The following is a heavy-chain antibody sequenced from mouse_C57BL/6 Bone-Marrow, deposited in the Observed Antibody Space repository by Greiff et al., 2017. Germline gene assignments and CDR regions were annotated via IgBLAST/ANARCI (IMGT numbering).Heavy chain of an antibody. CDR1: GYTFTSYW. CDR3: ASQIYGRSYVEFAY. D-gene: IGHD1-1*01. V-gene: IGHV1-55*01. Sequence: QVQLQQPGAELVKPGASVKMSCKASGYTFTSYWITWVKQRPGQGLEWIGDIYPGSGSTNYNEKFKSKATLTVDTSSSTAYMQLSSLTSEDSAVYYCASQIYGRSYVEFAYWGQGTLVTVSA. CDR2: IYPGSGST. J-gene: IGHJ3*01.